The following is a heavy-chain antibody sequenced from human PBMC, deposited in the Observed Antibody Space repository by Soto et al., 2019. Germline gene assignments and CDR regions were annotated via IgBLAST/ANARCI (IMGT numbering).Heavy chain of an antibody. CDR2: ISAYNGNT. D-gene: IGHD3-22*01. Sequence: QVQLVQSGAEVKKPGASVKVSCKASGYTFTSYGISWVRQAPGQGLEWMGWISAYNGNTHYAQKLQGRVTMTTDTSTSTAYMELMSLRSDVTAVYYCARDVYDSSCYPQPNDYWGQGTLVTVSS. V-gene: IGHV1-18*01. CDR1: GYTFTSYG. J-gene: IGHJ4*02. CDR3: ARDVYDSSCYPQPNDY.